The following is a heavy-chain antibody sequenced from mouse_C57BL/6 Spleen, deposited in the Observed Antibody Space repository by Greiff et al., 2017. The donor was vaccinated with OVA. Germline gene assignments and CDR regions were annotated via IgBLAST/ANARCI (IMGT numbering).Heavy chain of an antibody. V-gene: IGHV1-61*01. CDR2: IYPSDSET. CDR1: GYTFTSYW. J-gene: IGHJ2*01. D-gene: IGHD2-4*01. Sequence: QVQLQQPGAELVRPGSSVKLSCKASGYTFTSYWMDWVKQRPGQGLEWIGNIYPSDSETHYNQKFKDKATLTVDKSSSTAYMQLSSLTSEVSAVSYCARHSYDYYFDYWGQGTTLTVSS. CDR3: ARHSYDYYFDY.